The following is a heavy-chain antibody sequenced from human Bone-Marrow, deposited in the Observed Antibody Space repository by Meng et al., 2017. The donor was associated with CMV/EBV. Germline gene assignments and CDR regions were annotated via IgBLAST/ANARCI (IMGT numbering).Heavy chain of an antibody. CDR3: AKTGGDIVVVPAAIYYYYYGMDV. V-gene: IGHV3-23*03. D-gene: IGHD2-2*02. CDR2: IYSGGSST. Sequence: GESLKISCAASGFTFSSYAMSWVRQAPGKGLEWVSVIYSGGSSTYYADSVKGRFTISRDNSKNTLYLQMNSLRAEDTAVYYWAKTGGDIVVVPAAIYYYYYGMDVWGQGTTVTVSS. J-gene: IGHJ6*02. CDR1: GFTFSSYA.